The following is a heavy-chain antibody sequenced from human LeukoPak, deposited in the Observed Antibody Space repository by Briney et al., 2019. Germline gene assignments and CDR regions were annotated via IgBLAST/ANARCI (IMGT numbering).Heavy chain of an antibody. CDR3: ARCRDGYNFNPVFDY. V-gene: IGHV1-46*01. Sequence: ASVKVSCKASGDTFTSYYMHWVRQAPGQGLEWMGIINPSGGSTSSAQKFQGRVTMTRDMSTSTVYMDLSSLRSEDTAVYYCARCRDGYNFNPVFDYWGQGTLVTVSS. J-gene: IGHJ4*02. D-gene: IGHD5-24*01. CDR1: GDTFTSYY. CDR2: INPSGGST.